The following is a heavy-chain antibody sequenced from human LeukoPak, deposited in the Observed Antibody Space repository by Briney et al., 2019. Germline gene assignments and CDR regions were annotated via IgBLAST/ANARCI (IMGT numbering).Heavy chain of an antibody. CDR1: GFTVSSNY. CDR3: ATGELAAADFDY. D-gene: IGHD6-13*01. V-gene: IGHV3-53*01. CDR2: FYSGGGT. Sequence: GGTLRLSCAASGFTVSSNYMSWVRQAPGKGLDWVSVFYSGGGTYYADSVKGRFTISRDNSKNTLYLQMNSLRAEDTAVYYCATGELAAADFDYWGQGTLVTVSS. J-gene: IGHJ4*02.